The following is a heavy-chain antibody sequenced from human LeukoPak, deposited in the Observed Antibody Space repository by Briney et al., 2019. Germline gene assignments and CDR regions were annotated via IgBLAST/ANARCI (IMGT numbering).Heavy chain of an antibody. Sequence: GTSVKVSCKASGFTFTSSAMQWGRQARGQRLEWIGWIVVGSGNTNYAQKFQERVTITRDMSTSTAYMELSSLRSEDTAVYYCAAVPRGIAAAGPYYYFDYWGQGTLVTASS. V-gene: IGHV1-58*02. D-gene: IGHD6-13*01. J-gene: IGHJ4*02. CDR2: IVVGSGNT. CDR3: AAVPRGIAAAGPYYYFDY. CDR1: GFTFTSSA.